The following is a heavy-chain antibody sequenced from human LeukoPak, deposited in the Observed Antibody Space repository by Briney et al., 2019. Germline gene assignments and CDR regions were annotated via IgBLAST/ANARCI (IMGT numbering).Heavy chain of an antibody. CDR3: ARSPDSSGYYPALYYFDY. V-gene: IGHV1-69*13. J-gene: IGHJ4*02. Sequence: ASVKVSCKASGGTFSSYAISWVRQAPGQGLEWMGGIIPIFGTANYAQKFQGRVTITADESTSTAYMELSSLRSEDTAVYYCARSPDSSGYYPALYYFDYWGQGTLVTASS. CDR2: IIPIFGTA. D-gene: IGHD3-22*01. CDR1: GGTFSSYA.